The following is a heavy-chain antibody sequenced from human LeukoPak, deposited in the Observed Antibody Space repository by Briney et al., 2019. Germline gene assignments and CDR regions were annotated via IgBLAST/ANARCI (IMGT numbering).Heavy chain of an antibody. V-gene: IGHV4-30-2*01. J-gene: IGHJ4*02. CDR1: GGSISSGGYY. D-gene: IGHD6-6*01. CDR2: IYHSGST. CDR3: ASSEYSTGPFDY. Sequence: ASETLSLTCTVSGGSISSGGYYWSCIRQPPGKGLEWIGYIYHSGSTYYNPSLKSRVTISVDRSKNQFSLKLSSVTAADTAVYYCASSEYSTGPFDYWGQGTLVTVSS.